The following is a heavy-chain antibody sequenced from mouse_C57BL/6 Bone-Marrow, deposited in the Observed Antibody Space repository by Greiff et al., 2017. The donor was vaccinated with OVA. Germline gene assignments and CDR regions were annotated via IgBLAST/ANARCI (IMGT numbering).Heavy chain of an antibody. Sequence: QVQLQQSGAELVRPGASVTLSCKASGYTFTDYEMHWVKQTPVHGLAWIGALDPETGGTAYNQKFKGKALLTADKSSSTAYMELRSLTSEDSAFYYCTRFDEGYKAWFAYWGQGTLVTVSA. V-gene: IGHV1-15*01. CDR1: GYTFTDYE. CDR3: TRFDEGYKAWFAY. J-gene: IGHJ3*01. D-gene: IGHD2-3*01. CDR2: LDPETGGT.